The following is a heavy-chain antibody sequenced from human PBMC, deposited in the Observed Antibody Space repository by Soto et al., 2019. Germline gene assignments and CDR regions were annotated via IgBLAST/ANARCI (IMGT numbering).Heavy chain of an antibody. D-gene: IGHD2-8*01. Sequence: ASVMVSCKASGYTFTSYGISWVRQAPGQGLEWMGWISAYSGHAGYAQKFQGRVTLTSSASINTAYMELTSLTSEDTAVYYCARWGVTPYGLDVWGQGATVTVSS. V-gene: IGHV1-18*04. CDR2: ISAYSGHA. CDR3: ARWGVTPYGLDV. J-gene: IGHJ6*02. CDR1: GYTFTSYG.